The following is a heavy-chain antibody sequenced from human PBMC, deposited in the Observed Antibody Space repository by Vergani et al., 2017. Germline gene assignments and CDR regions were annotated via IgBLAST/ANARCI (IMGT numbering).Heavy chain of an antibody. CDR3: ARDLVGSGSYST. J-gene: IGHJ5*02. V-gene: IGHV4-61*02. CDR2: IYTSGST. CDR1: GGSISSGSYY. D-gene: IGHD3-10*01. Sequence: QVQLQESGPGLVKPSQTLSLTCTVSGGSISSGSYYWSWIRQPAGKGLEWIGRIYTSGSTNYNPSLKSRVTISVDTSKNQFSLKLSSVTAADTAVYYCARDLVGSGSYSTWGQGTLVTVSS.